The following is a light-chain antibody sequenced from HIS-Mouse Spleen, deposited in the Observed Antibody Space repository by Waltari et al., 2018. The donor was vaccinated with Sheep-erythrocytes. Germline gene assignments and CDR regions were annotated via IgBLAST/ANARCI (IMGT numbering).Light chain of an antibody. J-gene: IGLJ2*01. CDR3: SSYAGSNNPL. CDR2: EVS. Sequence: QSALTQPPSASGSPGQSVTISCTGTSSDVGGYNYVSWYQQHPGKAPKLMIYEVSKRPSVVPDRFSGSKSGNTASLTVSGLQAEDEADYYCSSYAGSNNPLFGGGTKLTVL. CDR1: SSDVGGYNY. V-gene: IGLV2-8*01.